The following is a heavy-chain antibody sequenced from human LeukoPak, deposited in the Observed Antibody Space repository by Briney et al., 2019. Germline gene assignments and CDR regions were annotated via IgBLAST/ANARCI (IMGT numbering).Heavy chain of an antibody. Sequence: GGSLRLSCAASGFTFSSYAMHWVRQAPGKGLEWVAVISYDGSNKYYADSVKGRFTISRDNPKNTLYLQMNSLRAEDTAVYYCARDGFDPWGQGTLVTVSS. CDR3: ARDGFDP. CDR1: GFTFSSYA. CDR2: ISYDGSNK. V-gene: IGHV3-30-3*01. J-gene: IGHJ5*02.